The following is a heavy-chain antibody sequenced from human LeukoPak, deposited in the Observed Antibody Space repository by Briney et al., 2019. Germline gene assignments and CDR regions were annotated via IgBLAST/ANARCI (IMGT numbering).Heavy chain of an antibody. Sequence: SETLSLTCTVSGGPISSSSYYWGWIRQPPGKGLEWIGSIYYSGSTYYNPSLKSRVTISVDTSKNQFSLKLSSVTAADTAVYYCARDRAGVVFDYWGQGTLVTVSS. D-gene: IGHD2-15*01. CDR3: ARDRAGVVFDY. J-gene: IGHJ4*02. V-gene: IGHV4-39*07. CDR2: IYYSGST. CDR1: GGPISSSSYY.